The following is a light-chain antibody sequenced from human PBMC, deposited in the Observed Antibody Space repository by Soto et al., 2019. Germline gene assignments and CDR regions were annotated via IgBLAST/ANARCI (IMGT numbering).Light chain of an antibody. CDR1: QSVSSY. Sequence: DIVLTQAPAALSLCPGERATLSCRASQSVSSYLGWYQQKPGQAPRLLIYDASNRATGIPARFSGSGSGTDFTLTISNLEPEDFAVYYCQQRSDWPPTFGQGTKVDIK. CDR3: QQRSDWPPT. V-gene: IGKV3-11*01. J-gene: IGKJ1*01. CDR2: DAS.